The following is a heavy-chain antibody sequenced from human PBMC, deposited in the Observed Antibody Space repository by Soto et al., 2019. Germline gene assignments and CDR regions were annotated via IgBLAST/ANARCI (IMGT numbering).Heavy chain of an antibody. CDR2: IYWDDAK. D-gene: IGHD3-16*01. Sequence: QITLKESGPTLVKPTQTLTLTCTFSGFSLSTSGVGVGWIRQPPGKALEWLALIYWDDAKHYSPSLKSRLTIPQDTPKNQVGLIKTNKDPVDTATFFCAHKGGGDRILDYWGQGTLVTVSS. J-gene: IGHJ4*02. V-gene: IGHV2-5*02. CDR3: AHKGGGDRILDY. CDR1: GFSLSTSGVG.